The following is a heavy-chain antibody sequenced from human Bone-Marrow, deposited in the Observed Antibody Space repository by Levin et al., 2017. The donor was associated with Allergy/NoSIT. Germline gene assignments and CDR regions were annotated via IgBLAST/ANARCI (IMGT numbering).Heavy chain of an antibody. J-gene: IGHJ3*02. CDR3: TRNACRDDYDGNGFPEAFDI. CDR2: IHHTGGI. CDR1: GGSISSHSW. D-gene: IGHD3-22*01. Sequence: SETLSLTCAVSGGSISSHSWWSWVRQPPGKWLEWIGEIHHTGGIIDSLSLKSRVTLSIDKLKNHFSLNLNTMTAADKAAQYCTRNACRDDYDGNGFPEAFDIWGQGTMVTVSS. V-gene: IGHV4-4*02.